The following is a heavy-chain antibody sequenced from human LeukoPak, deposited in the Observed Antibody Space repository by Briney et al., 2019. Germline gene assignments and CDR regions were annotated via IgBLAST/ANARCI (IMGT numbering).Heavy chain of an antibody. V-gene: IGHV4-34*01. CDR3: ARRGYYTPAGDY. Sequence: SETLSLTCAVYGGSFSGYYWSWIRQPPGKGLEWIGEINHSGSTNYNPSLKSRVTISVDTSKNQFSLKLSSVTAADTAVFYCARRGYYTPAGDYWGQGTLVTVSS. J-gene: IGHJ4*02. D-gene: IGHD3-3*01. CDR2: INHSGST. CDR1: GGSFSGYY.